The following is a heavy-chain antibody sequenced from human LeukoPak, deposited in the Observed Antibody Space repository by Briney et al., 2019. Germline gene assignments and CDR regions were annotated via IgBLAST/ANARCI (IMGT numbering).Heavy chain of an antibody. Sequence: GTSLRLSCATSGFNFNYYGMFWVRQAPGKGLQWVTAIDPDGSSNYDADSVKGRVAVSRDNSKNTLYLQIYALTAVDTAVYYCARDSDTSGNHWFFDVWGRGTPVIVSS. V-gene: IGHV3-30*19. CDR1: GFNFNYYG. CDR2: IDPDGSSN. D-gene: IGHD6-25*01. CDR3: ARDSDTSGNHWFFDV. J-gene: IGHJ2*01.